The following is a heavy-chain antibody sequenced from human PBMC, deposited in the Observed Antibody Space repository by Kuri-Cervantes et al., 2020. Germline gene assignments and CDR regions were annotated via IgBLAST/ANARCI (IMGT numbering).Heavy chain of an antibody. CDR3: ARGLKGDFWSGYYYFDY. CDR1: GGSISSSSYY. V-gene: IGHV4-39*07. J-gene: IGHJ4*02. Sequence: SETLSLTCTVSGGSISSSSYYWGWIRQPSGKGLEWIGEINHSGSTNYNPSLKSRVTISVDTSKNQFSLKLSSVTAADTAVYYCARGLKGDFWSGYYYFDYWGQGTLVTVSS. D-gene: IGHD3-3*01. CDR2: INHSGST.